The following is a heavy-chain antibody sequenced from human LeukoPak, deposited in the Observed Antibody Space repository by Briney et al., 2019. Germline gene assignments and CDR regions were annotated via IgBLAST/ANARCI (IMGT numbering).Heavy chain of an antibody. V-gene: IGHV3-30*18. D-gene: IGHD2-15*01. J-gene: IGHJ4*02. CDR1: GFTFSSYG. CDR2: ISYDGSNK. Sequence: PGGSLRLSCAASGFTFSSYGMHWVRQAPGKGLEWVAVISYDGSNKYYADSVKGRFTISRDNSKNTLYLQMNSLRAEDTAVYYCAKDPSSRSECSGGSCDYWGQGTLVTVSS. CDR3: AKDPSSRSECSGGSCDY.